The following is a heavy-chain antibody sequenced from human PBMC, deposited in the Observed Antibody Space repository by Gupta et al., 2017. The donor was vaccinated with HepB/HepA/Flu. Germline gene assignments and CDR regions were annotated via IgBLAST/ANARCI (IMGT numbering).Heavy chain of an antibody. CDR1: GFPFEEYA. D-gene: IGHD6-13*01. Sequence: EVQLVESGGGLVQPGRSLRVSCAASGFPFEEYAMHWVRQAPGKGLEWVSAINWNSGKMGYANSGKGRFTITRDNAKKSLFLEMNSLRPEDTALYYCVKDRIAGYSSSWGGKDSWGQGTLVTVSA. J-gene: IGHJ4*02. CDR3: VKDRIAGYSSSWGGKDS. V-gene: IGHV3-9*01. CDR2: INWNSGKM.